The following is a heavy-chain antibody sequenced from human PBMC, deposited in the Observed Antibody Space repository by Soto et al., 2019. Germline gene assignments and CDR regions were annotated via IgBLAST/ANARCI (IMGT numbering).Heavy chain of an antibody. CDR2: IDLSDSYT. J-gene: IGHJ5*02. V-gene: IGHV5-10-1*01. CDR1: GDSFTSYW. D-gene: IGHD6-13*01. CDR3: ARLPSGSNWYIRPFDP. Sequence: GESLKIPCQGSGDSFTSYWITWVRQMPGKGLEWMGRIDLSDSYTHYSPSFQGHVTISVDKSISTAYLQWNSLTASDTAMYYCARLPSGSNWYIRPFDPWGQGTLVTVSS.